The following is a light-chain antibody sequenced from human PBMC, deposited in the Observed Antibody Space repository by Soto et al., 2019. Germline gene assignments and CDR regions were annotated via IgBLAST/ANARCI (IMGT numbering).Light chain of an antibody. V-gene: IGLV2-23*01. CDR3: CSYAGTSFWV. CDR1: SSDVGTYKF. J-gene: IGLJ3*02. Sequence: QSALTQPASVSGSPGQSITISCTGTSSDVGTYKFVSWYQQHPGKVPTLMIHEGTKRPSGVSNRFSGSKSGNTATLTISGLQPEDEANYYCCSYAGTSFWVFGGGTQLTVL. CDR2: EGT.